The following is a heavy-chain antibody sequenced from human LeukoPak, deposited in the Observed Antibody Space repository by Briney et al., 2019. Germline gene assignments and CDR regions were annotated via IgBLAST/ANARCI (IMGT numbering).Heavy chain of an antibody. CDR2: ISWNSGSI. CDR3: AKASSAVTSAFDI. V-gene: IGHV3-9*01. D-gene: IGHD6-13*01. CDR1: GFTFDDYA. Sequence: PGGSLGLSCAASGFTFDDYAMHWVRQAPGKGLEWVSGISWNSGSIGYADSVKGRFTISRDNAKNSLYLQMNSLRAEDTALYYCAKASSAVTSAFDIWGQGTMVTVSS. J-gene: IGHJ3*02.